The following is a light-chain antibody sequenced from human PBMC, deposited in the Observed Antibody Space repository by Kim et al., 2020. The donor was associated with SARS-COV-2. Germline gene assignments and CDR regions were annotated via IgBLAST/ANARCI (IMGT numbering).Light chain of an antibody. CDR3: QQYGSSPRT. CDR2: AAS. Sequence: SPGEGVTLSCRASQSLRSTFLAWYQQKPGQAPRLLIYAASFRATGIPDRFSGSASGTDFSLNISRLEPEDFAVYYCQQYGSSPRTFGQGTKVDIK. V-gene: IGKV3-20*01. J-gene: IGKJ1*01. CDR1: QSLRSTF.